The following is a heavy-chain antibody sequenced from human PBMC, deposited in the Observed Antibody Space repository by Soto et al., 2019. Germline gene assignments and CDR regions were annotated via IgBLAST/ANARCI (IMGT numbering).Heavy chain of an antibody. D-gene: IGHD2-2*01. V-gene: IGHV4-30-4*01. Sequence: LSLTCTVSGGSISSGDYYWSWIRQPPGKGLEWIGYIYYSGSTYYNPSLKSRVTISVDTSKNQFSLKLSSVTAADTAVYYCARGGEGYCSSTSCYGYYYYYYGMDVWGQGTTVTVSS. J-gene: IGHJ6*02. CDR3: ARGGEGYCSSTSCYGYYYYYYGMDV. CDR1: GGSISSGDYY. CDR2: IYYSGST.